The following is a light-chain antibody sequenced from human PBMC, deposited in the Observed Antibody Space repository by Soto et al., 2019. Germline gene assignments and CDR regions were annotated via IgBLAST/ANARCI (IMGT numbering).Light chain of an antibody. CDR1: ESVSTNY. CDR3: QQYGSVPLT. CDR2: GAS. Sequence: EIVLTQSPGTLSLSPGERATLSCRASESVSTNYLAWYQQKPGQAPRLLISGASSRATGIPDRFSGSGSGADFTITINRPEPEDFAVYYCQQYGSVPLTFGGGTKVEIK. V-gene: IGKV3-20*01. J-gene: IGKJ4*01.